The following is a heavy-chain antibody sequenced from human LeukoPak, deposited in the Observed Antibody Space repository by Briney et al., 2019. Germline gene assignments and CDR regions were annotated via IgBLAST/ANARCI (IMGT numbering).Heavy chain of an antibody. CDR2: IYHSGST. CDR1: GGSISSSNW. D-gene: IGHD6-19*01. V-gene: IGHV4-4*02. Sequence: PSGTLSLTCAVSGGSISSSNWWSWVRQPPGKGLEWIGEIYHSGSTNYNPSLKSRVTISVDKSKNQFSLKLSSVTAADTAVYYCARAHSSGWYYYYYGMDVWAKGPRSPSP. CDR3: ARAHSSGWYYYYYGMDV. J-gene: IGHJ6*02.